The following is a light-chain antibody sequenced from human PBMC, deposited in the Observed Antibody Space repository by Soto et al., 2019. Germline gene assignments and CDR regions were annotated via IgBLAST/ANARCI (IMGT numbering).Light chain of an antibody. CDR2: WAY. V-gene: IGKV4-1*01. Sequence: DIVMTQSPDSLAVSLGERATINCKSSQSVLYSSNNKNYLAWYQQKPGQPPRLLIYWAYTRESGVHDRFSGSGSGTDFTLTISRLEPEDFAVYYCKQYGSSPATFGQGTRLEIK. J-gene: IGKJ5*01. CDR3: KQYGSSPAT. CDR1: QSVLYSSNNKNY.